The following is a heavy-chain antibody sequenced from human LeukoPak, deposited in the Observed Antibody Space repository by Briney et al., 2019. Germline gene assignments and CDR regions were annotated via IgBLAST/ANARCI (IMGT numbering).Heavy chain of an antibody. Sequence: SETLSLTCTVSGGSISSYYWSWIRQPPGKGLEWIGYIYTSGSTNYNPSLKSRVTISIDTSKNQFSLKLSSVTAADTAVYYCGRDALVGYFSYYYMDVWGKGTTVTVSS. CDR2: IYTSGST. V-gene: IGHV4-59*01. CDR3: GRDALVGYFSYYYMDV. CDR1: GGSISSYY. D-gene: IGHD2-15*01. J-gene: IGHJ6*03.